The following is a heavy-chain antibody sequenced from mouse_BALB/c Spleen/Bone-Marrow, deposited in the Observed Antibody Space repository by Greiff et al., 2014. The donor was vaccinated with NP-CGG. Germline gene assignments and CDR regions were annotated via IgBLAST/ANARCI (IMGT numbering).Heavy chain of an antibody. V-gene: IGHV1-55*01. J-gene: IGHJ2*01. Sequence: VQLQQSGAELVKPGTSVKMSCKASGYTFTSYWMHWVKQRPGQGLEWIGDIYPGSDSTNYNEKFKSKATLTVDTSSSTAYMQLSSLTSEDSAVYYWARRDDYDDYYFAYWGQGTTLTVSS. CDR3: ARRDDYDDYYFAY. CDR1: GYTFTSYW. CDR2: IYPGSDST. D-gene: IGHD2-4*01.